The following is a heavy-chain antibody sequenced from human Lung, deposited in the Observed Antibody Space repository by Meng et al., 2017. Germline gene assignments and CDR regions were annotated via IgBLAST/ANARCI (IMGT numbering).Heavy chain of an antibody. CDR2: INHGGST. V-gene: IGHV4-34*01. D-gene: IGHD3-10*01. Sequence: QQWGAGLLRPSGTLSLTCAVYGGSISGSYWSWIRQSPAKGLEWIGKINHGGSTNYNPSLESRVTISVDTPKNQFSLRLTSMTAADTAVYYCARERNSTIFRGVIDFWGQGALVTVSS. CDR3: ARERNSTIFRGVIDF. J-gene: IGHJ4*02. CDR1: GGSISGSY.